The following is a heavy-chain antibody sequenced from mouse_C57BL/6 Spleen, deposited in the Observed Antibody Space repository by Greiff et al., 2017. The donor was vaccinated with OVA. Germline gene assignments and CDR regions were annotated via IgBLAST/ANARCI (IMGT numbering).Heavy chain of an antibody. J-gene: IGHJ4*01. CDR1: GYTFTDYY. Sequence: EVQLQQSGPELVKPGASVKISCKASGYTFTDYYMNWVKQSHGKSLEWIGDINPNNGGTSYNQKFKGKATLTVDKSSSTAYMELRSLTSEDSAVYYCAREGVYGTYAMDYWGQGTSVTVSS. CDR2: INPNNGGT. D-gene: IGHD2-1*01. CDR3: AREGVYGTYAMDY. V-gene: IGHV1-26*01.